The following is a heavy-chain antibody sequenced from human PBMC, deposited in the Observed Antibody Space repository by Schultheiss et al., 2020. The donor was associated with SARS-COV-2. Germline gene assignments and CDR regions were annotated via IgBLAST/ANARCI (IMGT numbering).Heavy chain of an antibody. V-gene: IGHV3-21*05. J-gene: IGHJ4*02. CDR2: ISSSSSYT. D-gene: IGHD4-23*01. CDR3: ARGNGDKMGGLAGYFDY. Sequence: GGSLRLSCAASGFAFNSYGMTWVRQAPGKGLEWVSYISSSSSYTNYADSVKGRFTISRDNSKNTLYLQMSSLRAEDTAVYYCARGNGDKMGGLAGYFDYWGQGTLVTVSS. CDR1: GFAFNSYG.